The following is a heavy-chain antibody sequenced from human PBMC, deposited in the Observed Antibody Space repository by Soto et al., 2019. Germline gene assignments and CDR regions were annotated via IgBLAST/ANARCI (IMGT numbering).Heavy chain of an antibody. CDR2: IYYSGST. CDR3: ARSLLSDSSSWIDY. J-gene: IGHJ4*02. Sequence: SETLSLTCTVSGGSINDFYWSWIRQPPGKGLEWIGYIYYSGSTDYNPSLKGRVTISVDTSKNQFSLKLRSVTAADTAVYYCARSLLSDSSSWIDYWGQGTLVTVSS. D-gene: IGHD6-13*01. CDR1: GGSINDFY. V-gene: IGHV4-59*01.